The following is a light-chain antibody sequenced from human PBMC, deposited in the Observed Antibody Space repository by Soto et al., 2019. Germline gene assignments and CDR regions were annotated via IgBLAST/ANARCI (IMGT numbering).Light chain of an antibody. J-gene: IGLJ2*01. CDR1: SSDIGAYNY. CDR3: CSYTTTYSVV. Sequence: QSVLTQPASVSGSPGQSITISCTGTSSDIGAYNYVSWYQQYPGKAPRLLIYAVSNRPSGVSDRFSGSKSGNTASLTISGLQAEDEAHYYCCSYTTTYSVVFGGGTKVTVL. CDR2: AVS. V-gene: IGLV2-14*01.